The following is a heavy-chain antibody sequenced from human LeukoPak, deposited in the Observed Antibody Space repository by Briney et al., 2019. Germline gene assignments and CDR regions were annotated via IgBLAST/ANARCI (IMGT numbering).Heavy chain of an antibody. CDR2: INPSGGST. V-gene: IGHV1-46*01. D-gene: IGHD3-10*01. CDR1: GYAFTCYY. J-gene: IGHJ4*02. CDR3: ARISYGSGSYEDY. Sequence: GASVKVSCKASGYAFTCYYMHWVREAPGQGLEWMGIINPSGGSTSYAQKFQGRVTMTRDTSTSTVYMELSSLRSEDTAVYYCARISYGSGSYEDYWGQGTLVTVSS.